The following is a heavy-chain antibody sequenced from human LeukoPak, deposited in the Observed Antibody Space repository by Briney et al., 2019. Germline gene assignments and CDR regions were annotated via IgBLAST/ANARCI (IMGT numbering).Heavy chain of an antibody. Sequence: GGSLRLSCAASGFAFSSYDMHWVRQATGKGLEWVSAIGTAGDTYYPGSVKGRFTISRENAKNSLYLQMNSLRAGDTAVYYCTRARWRDYKEYYFDYWGQGTLVTVSS. D-gene: IGHD4-11*01. J-gene: IGHJ4*02. CDR1: GFAFSSYD. V-gene: IGHV3-13*01. CDR2: IGTAGDT. CDR3: TRARWRDYKEYYFDY.